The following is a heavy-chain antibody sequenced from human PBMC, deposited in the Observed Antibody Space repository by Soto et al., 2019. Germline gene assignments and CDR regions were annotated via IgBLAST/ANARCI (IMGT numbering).Heavy chain of an antibody. V-gene: IGHV3-30-3*02. D-gene: IGHD3-10*01. CDR1: GFTFSSYA. J-gene: IGHJ6*02. CDR3: VKENGELKWFGESPPKVRYGLDV. CDR2: ISYDGSNK. Sequence: GGSLRLSCAASGFTFSSYAMHWVRQAPGKGLEWVAVISYDGSNKYYADSVKGRFTISRDNSKNILYLQMNSLRAEDTAVYYCVKENGELKWFGESPPKVRYGLDVWGQRTTVTVSS.